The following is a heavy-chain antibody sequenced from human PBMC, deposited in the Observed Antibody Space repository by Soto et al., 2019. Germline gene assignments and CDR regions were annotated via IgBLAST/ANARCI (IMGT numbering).Heavy chain of an antibody. D-gene: IGHD3-10*01. V-gene: IGHV1-2*04. CDR2: INPNSGGT. CDR3: ARDSGGFGELLSQFDP. Sequence: GASVKVSCKASGYTFTGYYMHLVRQAPGQGLEWMGWINPNSGGTNYAQKFQGWVTMTRDTSISTAYMELSRLRSDDTAVYYCARDSGGFGELLSQFDPWGQGTLVTVSS. CDR1: GYTFTGYY. J-gene: IGHJ5*02.